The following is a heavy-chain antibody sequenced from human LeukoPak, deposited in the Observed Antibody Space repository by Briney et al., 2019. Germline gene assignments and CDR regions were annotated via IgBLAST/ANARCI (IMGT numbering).Heavy chain of an antibody. V-gene: IGHV4-59*08. CDR1: GGSISSYY. D-gene: IGHD3-3*01. CDR3: ARHIFFGAFDM. J-gene: IGHJ3*02. Sequence: SETLSLTCTVSGGSISSYYWSWIRQPPGKGLEWIGYIYYSGSTNYNPSLKSRVTISVDTSKNQFSLKLSSVTAADTAVYYCARHIFFGAFDMWGQGTMVTVSS. CDR2: IYYSGST.